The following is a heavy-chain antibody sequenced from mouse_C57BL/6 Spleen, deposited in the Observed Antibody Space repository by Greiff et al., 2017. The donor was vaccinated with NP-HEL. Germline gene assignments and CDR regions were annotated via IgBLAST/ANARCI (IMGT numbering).Heavy chain of an antibody. Sequence: EVKLVESGGGLVKPGGSLKLSCAASGFTFSSYAMSWVRQTPEKRLEWVATISDGGSYTYYPDNVKGRFTITRDNTKNNQYLQMSHLKSEDTAMYYCASGGPYDGYYAWFAYWGQGTLVTVSA. V-gene: IGHV5-4*03. D-gene: IGHD2-3*01. CDR2: ISDGGSYT. CDR3: ASGGPYDGYYAWFAY. CDR1: GFTFSSYA. J-gene: IGHJ3*01.